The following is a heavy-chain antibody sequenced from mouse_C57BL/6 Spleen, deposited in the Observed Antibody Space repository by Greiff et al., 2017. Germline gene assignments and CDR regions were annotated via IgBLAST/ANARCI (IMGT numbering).Heavy chain of an antibody. D-gene: IGHD2-3*01. J-gene: IGHJ4*01. V-gene: IGHV1-80*01. CDR2: IYPGDGDT. Sequence: VHLVESGAELVKPGASVKISCKASGYAFSSYWMNWVKQRPGKGLEWIGQIYPGDGDTNYNGKFKGKATLTADKSSSTAYMQLSSLTSEDSAVYFCARSGYDGYLYYAMDYWGQGTSVTVSS. CDR1: GYAFSSYW. CDR3: ARSGYDGYLYYAMDY.